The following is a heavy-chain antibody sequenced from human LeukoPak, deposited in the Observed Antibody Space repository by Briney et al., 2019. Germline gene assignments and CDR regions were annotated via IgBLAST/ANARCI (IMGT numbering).Heavy chain of an antibody. D-gene: IGHD6-6*01. Sequence: SQTLSLTCAVSGGSISNGGYSWSWIRQPPGKGLEWIGYIYHSGSTYYNPSLKSRVTISVDRSKNQFSLKLSSVTAADTAVYYCARGLNFGNSSSEEYYYYYYGMDVWGQGTTVTVSS. J-gene: IGHJ6*02. CDR2: IYHSGST. CDR3: ARGLNFGNSSSEEYYYYYYGMDV. V-gene: IGHV4-30-2*01. CDR1: GGSISNGGYS.